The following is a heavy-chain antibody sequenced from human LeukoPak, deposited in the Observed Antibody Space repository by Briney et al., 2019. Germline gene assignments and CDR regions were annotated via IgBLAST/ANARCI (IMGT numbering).Heavy chain of an antibody. Sequence: PSETLSLTCVASGYSISSGYYWGWIRQPPGKGLEWIGSIYHSGSTYYNPSLKSRVTISVDTSKNQFSLKLSSVTAADTAVYYCARHEYCSGGSCYASFDYWGQGTLVTVSS. V-gene: IGHV4-38-2*01. CDR2: IYHSGST. J-gene: IGHJ4*02. CDR3: ARHEYCSGGSCYASFDY. CDR1: GYSISSGYY. D-gene: IGHD2-15*01.